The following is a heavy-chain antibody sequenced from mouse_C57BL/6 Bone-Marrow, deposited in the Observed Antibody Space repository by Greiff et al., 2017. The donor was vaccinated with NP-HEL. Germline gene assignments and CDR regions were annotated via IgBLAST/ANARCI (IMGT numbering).Heavy chain of an antibody. Sequence: EVQRVESGGGLVQPGESLKLSCESNEYEFPSHDMSWVRKTPEKRLELVAAINSDGGSTYYPDTMERRFIISRDTTKKTLYLQMSSLRSEATAFYYCARHGNYGDGAWFAYWGQGTLVTVSA. D-gene: IGHD1-2*01. CDR3: ARHGNYGDGAWFAY. J-gene: IGHJ3*01. CDR2: INSDGGST. CDR1: EYEFPSHD. V-gene: IGHV5-2*01.